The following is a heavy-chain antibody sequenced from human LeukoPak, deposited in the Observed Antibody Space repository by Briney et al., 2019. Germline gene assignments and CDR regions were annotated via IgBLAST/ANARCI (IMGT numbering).Heavy chain of an antibody. V-gene: IGHV1-69*04. J-gene: IGHJ4*02. CDR2: IVPTLSIA. CDR3: ASDFSTYHEEHSYY. D-gene: IGHD3/OR15-3a*01. CDR1: GGTFTNYA. Sequence: SVKVSCKSSGGTFTNYALSWVRQAPGQGLEWMGRIVPTLSIANYAQKFQGRITTSADKSTSTVYLELGSLRSEDTAVYYCASDFSTYHEEHSYYWGQGTLVTVSP.